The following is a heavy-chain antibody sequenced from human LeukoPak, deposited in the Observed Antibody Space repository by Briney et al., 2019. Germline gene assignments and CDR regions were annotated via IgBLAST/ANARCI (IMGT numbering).Heavy chain of an antibody. V-gene: IGHV3-11*01. CDR3: ARHRSYYGSGSPKWYFDY. J-gene: IGHJ4*02. D-gene: IGHD3-10*01. Sequence: GGYLRLSCAASGFTFSDYDMSWIRRAPGQGLEWVSYMSSSGSTIYYADSVKGRFTISRDNAKNSLYLQMNSLRAEDTALNYCARHRSYYGSGSPKWYFDYWGQGTLVTVSS. CDR1: GFTFSDYD. CDR2: MSSSGSTI.